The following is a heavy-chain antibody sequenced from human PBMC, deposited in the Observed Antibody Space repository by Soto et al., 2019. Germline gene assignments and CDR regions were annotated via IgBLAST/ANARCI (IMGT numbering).Heavy chain of an antibody. CDR2: FRSGGDDETT. D-gene: IGHD3-10*01. V-gene: IGHV3-23*01. CDR1: GFTFSSYS. CDR3: AKKVNSGSGSQFFDY. J-gene: IGHJ4*02. Sequence: LRLSCAASGFTFSSYSMSWVRQAPGKGLEWVSGFRSGGDDETTYYADAVRGRFTISRDNSKNTLFLQMNSLRAEDTAIYYCAKKVNSGSGSQFFDYWGQGTLVTVSS.